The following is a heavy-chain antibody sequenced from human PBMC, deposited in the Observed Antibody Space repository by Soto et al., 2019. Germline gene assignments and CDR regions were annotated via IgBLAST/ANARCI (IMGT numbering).Heavy chain of an antibody. Sequence: EVQLVESGGGLVQPGGSLRLSCAASGFTFSGYSLDWVRQAPGKGLEWVSHIDRSSSIIYYADSVKGRFTISRDSAKKAEYLQMNSLRADDAAVYYCARVCPDLGLYYVDVWGEGTAVTVSS. D-gene: IGHD7-27*01. CDR2: IDRSSSII. CDR3: ARVCPDLGLYYVDV. J-gene: IGHJ6*03. V-gene: IGHV3-48*04. CDR1: GFTFSGYS.